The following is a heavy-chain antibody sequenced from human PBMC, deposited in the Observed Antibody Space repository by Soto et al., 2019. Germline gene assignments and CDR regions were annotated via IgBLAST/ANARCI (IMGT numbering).Heavy chain of an antibody. CDR1: GFTVTSSA. CDR3: AVDFWVGANYGHFQL. J-gene: IGHJ1*01. D-gene: IGHD1-26*01. Sequence: VKVCRKASGFTVTSSAVLRVRQPRGQHLEWLGWIVVGRGNTNYAQKFQERVTITRDMSTSTAYMELSSLRSEDTAVYYCAVDFWVGANYGHFQLWGQGTLVTVSS. V-gene: IGHV1-58*01. CDR2: IVVGRGNT.